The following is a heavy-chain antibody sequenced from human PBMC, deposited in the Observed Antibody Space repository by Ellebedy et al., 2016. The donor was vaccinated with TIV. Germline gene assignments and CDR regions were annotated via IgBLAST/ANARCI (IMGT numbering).Heavy chain of an antibody. J-gene: IGHJ4*02. Sequence: PGGSLRLSCAASGFTFSRHWMHWIRQAPGKGLVWLSRINGDGGFTSHADFVKGRFTISRDNAKSSLYLQMNSLRAEDTAVYYCARGGATSSRYWRNWGQGALVTVSS. D-gene: IGHD2-2*01. V-gene: IGHV3-74*01. CDR2: INGDGGFT. CDR3: ARGGATSSRYWRN. CDR1: GFTFSRHW.